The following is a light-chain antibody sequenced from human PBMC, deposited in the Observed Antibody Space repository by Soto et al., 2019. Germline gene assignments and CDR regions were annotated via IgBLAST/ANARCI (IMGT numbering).Light chain of an antibody. Sequence: EIVLTQSPATLSLSPGERATLSCRASQSISSHLAWYQQKPGRAPRLLIYGASNRATGIPARFSGSGSGTDFTLTISSLEPEDFAVYYCQQRINWPLTFGGGTKVEIK. V-gene: IGKV3-11*01. CDR2: GAS. CDR3: QQRINWPLT. J-gene: IGKJ4*01. CDR1: QSISSH.